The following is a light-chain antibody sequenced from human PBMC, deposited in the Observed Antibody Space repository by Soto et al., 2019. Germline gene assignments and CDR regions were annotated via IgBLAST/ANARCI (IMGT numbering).Light chain of an antibody. Sequence: QSVLTQPPSASGTPGQRVNISCSGSSSNIGSNYVYWYQQLPGTAPKLLIYRNNQRPSGVPDRFSGSKSGTSASLAISGLRSEDEAEYYCAAWDDSLSGRVFGGGTKLTVL. CDR1: SSNIGSNY. V-gene: IGLV1-47*01. J-gene: IGLJ2*01. CDR3: AAWDDSLSGRV. CDR2: RNN.